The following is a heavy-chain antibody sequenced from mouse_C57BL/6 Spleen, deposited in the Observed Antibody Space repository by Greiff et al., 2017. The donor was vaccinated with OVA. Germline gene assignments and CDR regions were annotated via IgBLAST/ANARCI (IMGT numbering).Heavy chain of an antibody. V-gene: IGHV1-69*01. CDR3: ARSGTVVPDY. CDR2: IDPSDSYT. J-gene: IGHJ2*01. CDR1: GYTFTSYW. Sequence: VQLQQPGAELVMPGASVKLSCKASGYTFTSYWMHWVKQRPGQGLEWIGEIDPSDSYTNYNQKFKGKSTLTVDKSSSTAYMQLSSLTSEDSAVYYCARSGTVVPDYWGQGTTLTVSS. D-gene: IGHD1-1*01.